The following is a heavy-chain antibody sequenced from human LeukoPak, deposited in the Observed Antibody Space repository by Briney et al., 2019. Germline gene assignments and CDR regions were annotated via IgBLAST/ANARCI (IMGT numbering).Heavy chain of an antibody. V-gene: IGHV1-18*01. CDR1: GYTFTSYG. J-gene: IGHJ4*02. CDR3: ARDWYYDSSGYDDFDY. D-gene: IGHD3-22*01. Sequence: ASVKVSCKASGYTFTSYGISWVRQAPGQGLEWMGWISAYNGNTNYAQKLQGRVTMTIDTSTSTAYMELRSLRSDDTAVYYCARDWYYDSSGYDDFDYWGQGTLVTVSS. CDR2: ISAYNGNT.